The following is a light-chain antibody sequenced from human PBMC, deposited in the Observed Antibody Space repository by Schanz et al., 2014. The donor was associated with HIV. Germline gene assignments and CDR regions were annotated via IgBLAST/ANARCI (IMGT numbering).Light chain of an antibody. V-gene: IGLV2-14*03. Sequence: QSVLTQPASVSGSPGQSITISCTGTSSDVGDYNFVSWYQQHPGKAPKLMIYDVSNRPSGVSNRFSGSKSGNTASLTISGLQAEDEADYYCSSYTSSRTWVFGGGTKLTVL. J-gene: IGLJ3*02. CDR3: SSYTSSRTWV. CDR1: SSDVGDYNF. CDR2: DVS.